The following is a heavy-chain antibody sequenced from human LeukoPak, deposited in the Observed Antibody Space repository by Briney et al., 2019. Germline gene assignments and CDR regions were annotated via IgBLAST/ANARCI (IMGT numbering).Heavy chain of an antibody. CDR2: INSDGGST. V-gene: IGHV3-74*01. CDR1: GFTFSSYW. J-gene: IGHJ5*02. CDR3: ARSPQGYSCFDP. Sequence: GGSLRLSFAASGFTFSSYWMHWVRQTPGKGLVWVSRINSDGGSTVYADSVKGRFTISRDNARNTLYLQMNSLRDENTAVYYCARSPQGYSCFDPWGQGTLVTVSS.